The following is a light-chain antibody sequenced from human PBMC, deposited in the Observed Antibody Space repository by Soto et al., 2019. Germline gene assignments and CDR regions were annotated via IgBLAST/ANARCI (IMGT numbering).Light chain of an antibody. CDR2: DAS. CDR3: QQYDSYPIT. Sequence: IQIPQSPSTLSASVGDRVTIPCRASQSISSRLAWYQQKPGKPPKLLIYDASSLESGVPSRFSGTGSGTDYTLTISSLQPEDFATYYCQQYDSYPITFGQGTRLEIK. CDR1: QSISSR. V-gene: IGKV1-5*01. J-gene: IGKJ5*01.